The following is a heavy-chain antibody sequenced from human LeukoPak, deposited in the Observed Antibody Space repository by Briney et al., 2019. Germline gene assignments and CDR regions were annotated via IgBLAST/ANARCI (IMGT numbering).Heavy chain of an antibody. J-gene: IGHJ6*02. V-gene: IGHV1-8*01. CDR2: MNPNSGNT. Sequence: RASVKVSCKASGYTFTSYDINWVRQATGQGLEWMGWMNPNSGNTGYAQKFQGRVTMTRNTSISTAYMELSSLRSDDTAVYYCARERGSYITMIRGVTSYGMDVWGQGTTVTVSS. CDR3: ARERGSYITMIRGVTSYGMDV. CDR1: GYTFTSYD. D-gene: IGHD3-10*01.